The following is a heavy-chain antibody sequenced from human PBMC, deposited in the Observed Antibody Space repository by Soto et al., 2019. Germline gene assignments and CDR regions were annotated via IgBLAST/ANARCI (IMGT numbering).Heavy chain of an antibody. D-gene: IGHD3-3*01. CDR1: GFTFSSYW. CDR3: ARYPGHRFLEWFSYYYMDV. Sequence: GGSLRLSCAASGFTFSSYWMSWVRQAPGKGLEWVANIKQDGSEKYYADSVKGRFTFSRDNAKNSLYLQMNSLRAEDTAVYYCARYPGHRFLEWFSYYYMDVWGKGTTVTVSS. J-gene: IGHJ6*03. V-gene: IGHV3-7*01. CDR2: IKQDGSEK.